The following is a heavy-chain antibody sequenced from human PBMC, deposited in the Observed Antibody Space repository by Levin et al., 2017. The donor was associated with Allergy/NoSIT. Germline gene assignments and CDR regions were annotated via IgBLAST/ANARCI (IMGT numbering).Heavy chain of an antibody. D-gene: IGHD6-13*01. CDR1: GGTFSSYA. Sequence: KISCKASGGTFSSYAISWVRQAPGQGLEWMGGIIPIFGTANYAQKFQGRVTITADESTSTAYMELSSLRSEDTAVYYCARGPALIAAADWYFDLWGRGTLVTVSS. CDR3: ARGPALIAAADWYFDL. J-gene: IGHJ2*01. V-gene: IGHV1-69*01. CDR2: IIPIFGTA.